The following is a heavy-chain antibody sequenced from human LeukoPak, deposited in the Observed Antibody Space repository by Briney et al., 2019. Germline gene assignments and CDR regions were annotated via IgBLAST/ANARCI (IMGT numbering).Heavy chain of an antibody. CDR2: IYPGDSDT. V-gene: IGHV5-51*01. CDR1: GYRFTSHW. J-gene: IGHJ5*02. D-gene: IGHD5-12*01. CDR3: ARLGISGYDSWFDP. Sequence: GESLKISCKGSGYRFTSHWIGWVRQMPGKGLEWMGIIYPGDSDTRHSPSFQGQVTISADKSISTAYLQWTSLKASDTAMYYCARLGISGYDSWFDPWGQGTLVTVSS.